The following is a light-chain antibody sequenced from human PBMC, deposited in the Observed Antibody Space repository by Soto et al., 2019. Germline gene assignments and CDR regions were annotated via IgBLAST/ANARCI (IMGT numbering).Light chain of an antibody. CDR2: DAS. CDR3: QQYISYPYT. CDR1: QPTNTW. V-gene: IGKV1-5*01. Sequence: GARVPITCRASQPTNTWLAWYQQKPGTAPKLLIYDASSLEGGVPSRFSASGSGNECTLTISSLQPDDLATYYCQQYISYPYTFGQGTKVEIK. J-gene: IGKJ2*01.